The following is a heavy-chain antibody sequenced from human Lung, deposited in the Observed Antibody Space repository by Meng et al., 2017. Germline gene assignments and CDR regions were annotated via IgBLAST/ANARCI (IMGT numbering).Heavy chain of an antibody. D-gene: IGHD4-17*01. CDR1: GFTFSRNA. CDR3: ARNNYGDYYFDY. V-gene: IGHV3-30*01. CDR2: ISYDGSNQ. Sequence: QRVESGGGGVQPGRSLRLSCAASGFTFSRNAMHWVRQAPGKGLEWVAAISYDGSNQHYADSVKGRFTISRDNSENTLYLQMNSLRAEDTAVYYCARNNYGDYYFDYWGQGTLVTVSS. J-gene: IGHJ4*02.